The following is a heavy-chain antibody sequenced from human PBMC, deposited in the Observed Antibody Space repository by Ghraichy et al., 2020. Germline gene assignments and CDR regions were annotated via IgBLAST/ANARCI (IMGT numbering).Heavy chain of an antibody. Sequence: SETLSLTCTVSGDSINSGSYYWAWIRQPPGKGLEWIATMYYSGSTYSNPSLKSRVTTSVDTSKNQFSLNLSSVTAADTAVYYCARHKSGTMFSSWGQGTLVTVSS. CDR1: GDSINSGSYY. V-gene: IGHV4-39*01. J-gene: IGHJ5*02. CDR2: MYYSGST. CDR3: ARHKSGTMFSS. D-gene: IGHD3-10*02.